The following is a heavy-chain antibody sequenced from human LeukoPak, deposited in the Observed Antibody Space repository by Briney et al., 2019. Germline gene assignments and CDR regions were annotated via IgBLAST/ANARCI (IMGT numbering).Heavy chain of an antibody. J-gene: IGHJ5*02. Sequence: ASVKISCKASGYTFTSYYMHWVRQAPGQGLEWMGIINPSGGSTSYAQKFQGRVTMTRDTSTSTVYMELSSLRSEDTAVYYCAREVKRYSSSWYRWFDPWGQGTLVTVSS. CDR3: AREVKRYSSSWYRWFDP. V-gene: IGHV1-46*01. CDR1: GYTFTSYY. CDR2: INPSGGST. D-gene: IGHD6-13*01.